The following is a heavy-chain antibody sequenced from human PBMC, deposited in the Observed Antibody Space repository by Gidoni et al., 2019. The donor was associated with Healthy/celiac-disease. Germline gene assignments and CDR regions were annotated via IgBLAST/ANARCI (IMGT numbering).Heavy chain of an antibody. J-gene: IGHJ3*02. Sequence: LEWVAVIWYDGSNKYYADSVKGRFTISRDNSKNTLYLQMNSLRAEDTAVYYWARERGVDRSGYYYGGAFDIWGQGTMVTVSS. V-gene: IGHV3-33*01. CDR2: IWYDGSNK. D-gene: IGHD3-22*01. CDR3: ARERGVDRSGYYYGGAFDI.